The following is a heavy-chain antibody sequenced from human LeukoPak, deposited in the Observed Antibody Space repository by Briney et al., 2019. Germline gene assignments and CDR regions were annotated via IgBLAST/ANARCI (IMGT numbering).Heavy chain of an antibody. CDR3: AKDRKIAASYYFDY. V-gene: IGHV3-48*04. D-gene: IGHD6-6*01. Sequence: GGSLRLSCAASGFTFSSYSMNWVRQAPGKGLEWVSYISSSSSTIYYADSVKGRFTISRDNAKNSLYLQMNSLRAEDTAVYYCAKDRKIAASYYFDYWGQGTLVTVSS. CDR2: ISSSSSTI. CDR1: GFTFSSYS. J-gene: IGHJ4*02.